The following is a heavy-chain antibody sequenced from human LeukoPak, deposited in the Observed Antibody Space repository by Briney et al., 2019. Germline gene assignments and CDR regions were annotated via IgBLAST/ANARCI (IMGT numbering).Heavy chain of an antibody. CDR2: IYYSGST. Sequence: PSETLSLTCTVSGGSISSSSYYWGWIRQPPGKGLEWIGSIYYSGSTYYNPSLKSRVTISVDTSKNQFSLKLSSVTAADTAVYYCARDSALRSGMDVWGQGTTVTVSS. CDR1: GGSISSSSYY. J-gene: IGHJ6*02. V-gene: IGHV4-39*07. CDR3: ARDSALRSGMDV.